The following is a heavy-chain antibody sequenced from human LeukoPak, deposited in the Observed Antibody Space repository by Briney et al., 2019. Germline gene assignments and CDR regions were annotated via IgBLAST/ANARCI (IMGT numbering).Heavy chain of an antibody. V-gene: IGHV3-7*01. CDR2: INQDGSEK. D-gene: IGHD2-2*01. Sequence: PGGSLRLSCAASGFTFSYYWMCWVRQAPGKGLEWVANINQDGSEKYSADSVQGRFTISRDNAKNSLYLQVNSLRGEDTAVYYCARADCSAATCYAPADYWGQGTLVTVSS. J-gene: IGHJ4*02. CDR1: GFTFSYYW. CDR3: ARADCSAATCYAPADY.